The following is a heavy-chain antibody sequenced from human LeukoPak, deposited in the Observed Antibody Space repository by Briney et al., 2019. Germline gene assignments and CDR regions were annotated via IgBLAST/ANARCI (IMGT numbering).Heavy chain of an antibody. D-gene: IGHD6-19*01. J-gene: IGHJ4*02. CDR2: ISYDGSNK. CDR3: ARARSGWYLGQFDY. CDR1: GFTFSSYA. Sequence: GGSLRLSCVVSGFTFSSYAMHWVRQAPGKGLEWVAVISYDGSNKYYADSVKGRFSISRDNSKDTLYLQMNSLRPEDTAVYYCARARSGWYLGQFDYWGQGALVTVSS. V-gene: IGHV3-30*04.